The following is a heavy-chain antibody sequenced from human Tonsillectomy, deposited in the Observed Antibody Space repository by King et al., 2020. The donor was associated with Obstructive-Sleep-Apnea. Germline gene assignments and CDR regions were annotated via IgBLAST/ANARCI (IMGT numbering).Heavy chain of an antibody. CDR1: GGSISSGGYY. J-gene: IGHJ2*01. Sequence: QLQESGPGLVKPSQTLSLTCTVSGGSISSGGYYWSWVRQHPGKGLEWIGYIYYSGSTYYNPSLKSRVTISIDTSKNQFSLKLSSVTAADTAVYYCARLGCGGGCYSSKDWYFDLWGRGTLVTVSS. CDR2: IYYSGST. CDR3: ARLGCGGGCYSSKDWYFDL. V-gene: IGHV4-31*03. D-gene: IGHD2-15*01.